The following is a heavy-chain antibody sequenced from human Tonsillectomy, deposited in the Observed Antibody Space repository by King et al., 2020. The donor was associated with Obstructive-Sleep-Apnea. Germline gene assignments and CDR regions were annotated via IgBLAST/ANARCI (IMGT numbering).Heavy chain of an antibody. CDR1: GGSFSGYY. J-gene: IGHJ6*02. CDR3: ARIVRPDA. CDR2: INHSGST. D-gene: IGHD2-21*01. V-gene: IGHV4-34*01. Sequence: VQLQQWGAGLLKPSETLSLTCAVYGGSFSGYYWSWIRQPLGKGLEWIGEINHSGSTNYNPSLKSRVSISVDTSKNPFSLNLSSVTAADTAVYYCARIVRPDAWGQGTTVTVSS.